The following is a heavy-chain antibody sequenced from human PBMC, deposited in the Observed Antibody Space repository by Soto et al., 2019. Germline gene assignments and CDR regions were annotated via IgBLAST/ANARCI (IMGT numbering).Heavy chain of an antibody. Sequence: QVQLQQWGAGLLKPSETLSLTCAVSGGSFSAYYWSWIRQPPGKGLEWIGEINHSGSTTYNPSLKSRVTIAGDRSKNQFSRKLSSGTAADTALYYCARGVGYAGVDYWGQGTLVTVSS. J-gene: IGHJ4*02. CDR1: GGSFSAYY. D-gene: IGHD5-12*01. CDR2: INHSGST. CDR3: ARGVGYAGVDY. V-gene: IGHV4-34*01.